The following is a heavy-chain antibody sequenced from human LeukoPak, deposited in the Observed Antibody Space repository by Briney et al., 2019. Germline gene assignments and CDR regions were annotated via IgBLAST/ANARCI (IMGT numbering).Heavy chain of an antibody. J-gene: IGHJ4*02. D-gene: IGHD1-26*01. V-gene: IGHV4-38-2*01. CDR1: GFIFISHGM. Sequence: GSLRLSCAASGFIFISHGMNWVRQAPGKGLEWIGSIYYSGSTYYNPSLKSRVTISVDTSKNQFSLKLSSVTAADTAVYYCARVVGATTPPFDYWGQGTLVTVSS. CDR2: IYYSGST. CDR3: ARVVGATTPPFDY.